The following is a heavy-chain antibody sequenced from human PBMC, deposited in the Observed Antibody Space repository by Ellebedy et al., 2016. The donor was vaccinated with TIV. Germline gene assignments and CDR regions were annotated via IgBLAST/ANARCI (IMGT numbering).Heavy chain of an antibody. Sequence: GGSLRLSCAASGFNFRSYWITWVRQAPGRGLEWVAKIRQEGDEIYYVESVKARFTISRDNAKNSLFLQMNSLRVEDTAVYYCARRASYGDYAVQVNPWFDPWGQGTLVTVSS. V-gene: IGHV3-7*01. CDR2: IRQEGDEI. CDR3: ARRASYGDYAVQVNPWFDP. D-gene: IGHD4-17*01. CDR1: GFNFRSYW. J-gene: IGHJ5*02.